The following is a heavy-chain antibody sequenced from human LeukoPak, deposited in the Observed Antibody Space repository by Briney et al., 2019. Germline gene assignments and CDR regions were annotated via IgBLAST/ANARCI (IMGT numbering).Heavy chain of an antibody. Sequence: GGSLRLSCAASGFMFSSYGINWVRQAPGKGLEWVSYISVSSTYIHYADSVKGRFTISRDNAKNSLHLQMNSLRAEDTAVYYCARGRWLQALYYSDYWGQGTLVTVSS. CDR1: GFMFSSYG. V-gene: IGHV3-21*01. CDR3: ARGRWLQALYYSDY. D-gene: IGHD5-24*01. CDR2: ISVSSTYI. J-gene: IGHJ4*02.